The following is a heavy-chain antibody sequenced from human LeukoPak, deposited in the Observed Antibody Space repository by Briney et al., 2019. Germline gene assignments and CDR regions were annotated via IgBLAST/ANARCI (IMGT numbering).Heavy chain of an antibody. V-gene: IGHV1-18*04. CDR1: GYNFVSYG. J-gene: IGHJ5*02. CDR2: ISPYSGTT. D-gene: IGHD3-3*01. Sequence: ASVKVSCKASGYNFVSYGIDWVRQAPGQGLEWLGWISPYSGTTIYAQNLQGRVTTTTDISTSTAYMELGNLKSDDTAVYFCARDPNYDFWSGSYTRWFDPWGQGTLVTVSS. CDR3: ARDPNYDFWSGSYTRWFDP.